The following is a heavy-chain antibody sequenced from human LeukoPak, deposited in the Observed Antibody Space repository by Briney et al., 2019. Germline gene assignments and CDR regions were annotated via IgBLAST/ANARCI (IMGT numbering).Heavy chain of an antibody. Sequence: GGSLRLSCAASGFTVSSNYMSWVRQAPGKGLEWVSVIYSGGSTYYADSVKGRFTVSRDSSKNTLYLQMNSLRPEDTAVYYCARFYYMDVWGKGTTVTVSS. CDR2: IYSGGST. CDR1: GFTVSSNY. J-gene: IGHJ6*03. CDR3: ARFYYMDV. V-gene: IGHV3-66*02.